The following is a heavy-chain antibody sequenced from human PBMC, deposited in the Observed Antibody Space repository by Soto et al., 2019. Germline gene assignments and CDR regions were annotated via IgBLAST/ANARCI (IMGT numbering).Heavy chain of an antibody. CDR1: GGSFSGYY. Sequence: QVQLQQWGAGLLKPSETLSLTCAVYGGSFSGYYWSWIRQPPGKGLEWIGEINHSGSPNYNPSLKSRVTISVDTSKNQFSLKLSSVTAADTAVYYCARGPIVVVTAIYNWFDPWGQGTLVTVSS. CDR3: ARGPIVVVTAIYNWFDP. J-gene: IGHJ5*02. D-gene: IGHD2-21*02. V-gene: IGHV4-34*01. CDR2: INHSGSP.